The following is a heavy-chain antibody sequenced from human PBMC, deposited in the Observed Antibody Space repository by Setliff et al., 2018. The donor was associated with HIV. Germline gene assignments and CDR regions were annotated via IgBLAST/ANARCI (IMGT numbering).Heavy chain of an antibody. V-gene: IGHV1-69*05. CDR3: ARDPREYYYDSSGSWFDP. D-gene: IGHD3-22*01. CDR1: GGTFSSYA. CDR2: IIPIFGTA. Sequence: SVKVSCKASGGTFSSYAISWVRQAPGRGLEWMGGIIPIFGTANYAQKFQGRVTITTDESTSTAYMELSSLRSEDTAVYYCARDPREYYYDSSGSWFDPWGQGTLVTVSS. J-gene: IGHJ5*02.